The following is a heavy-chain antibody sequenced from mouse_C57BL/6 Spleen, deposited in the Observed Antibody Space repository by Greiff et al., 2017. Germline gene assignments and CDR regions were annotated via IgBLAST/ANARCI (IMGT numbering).Heavy chain of an antibody. D-gene: IGHD3-1*01. CDR1: GYTFTDYY. J-gene: IGHJ3*01. V-gene: IGHV1-26*01. Sequence: VQLQQSGPELVKPGASVKISCKASGYTFTDYYMNWVKQSHGKSLEWIGDINPKNGGTSYNQKFKGKATLTVDKSSSTAYMERRSLTSEDSAVYYSAREDYVPSSEFAYWGHAPLVTVA. CDR2: INPKNGGT. CDR3: AREDYVPSSEFAY.